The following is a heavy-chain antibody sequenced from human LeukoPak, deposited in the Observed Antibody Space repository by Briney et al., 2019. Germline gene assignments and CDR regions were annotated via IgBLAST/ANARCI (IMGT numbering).Heavy chain of an antibody. D-gene: IGHD5-12*01. V-gene: IGHV4-59*01. CDR1: GGSFSGYY. CDR3: ARVGGYSGYDFGEGYYYYFYMDV. J-gene: IGHJ6*03. CDR2: MHYSGST. Sequence: PSETLSLTCAVYGGSFSGYYWSWIRQPPGKELEWIGYMHYSGSTKYNPSLKSRVAISLDTSKKQLSLKLNYVAAADTAVYYCARVGGYSGYDFGEGYYYYFYMDVWGKGTTVTVSS.